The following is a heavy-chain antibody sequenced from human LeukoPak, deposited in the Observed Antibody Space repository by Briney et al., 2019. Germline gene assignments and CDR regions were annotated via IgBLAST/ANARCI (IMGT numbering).Heavy chain of an antibody. CDR1: GGSISSSSYY. J-gene: IGHJ4*02. D-gene: IGHD6-13*01. V-gene: IGHV4-39*07. CDR3: AKKMAAPSLGRTYYFDH. Sequence: SETLSLTCTVSGGSISSSSYYWGWIRQPPGKGLEWIGSICYSGSTYYNPSLKSRVTISVDTSKNQFSLKLSSVTAADTAVYYCAKKMAAPSLGRTYYFDHWGQGILVSVSS. CDR2: ICYSGST.